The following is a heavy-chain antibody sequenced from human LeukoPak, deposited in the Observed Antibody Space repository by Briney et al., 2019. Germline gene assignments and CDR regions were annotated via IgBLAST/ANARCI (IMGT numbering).Heavy chain of an antibody. CDR2: ISSSGSTI. CDR3: ARVQMIDRNYFDY. D-gene: IGHD3-22*01. J-gene: IGHJ4*02. V-gene: IGHV3-48*03. Sequence: GGSLRLSCAAPGFTFSSYEMNWVRQAPGKGLEWVSYISSSGSTIYYADSVKGRFTISRDNAKNSLYLQMNSLRAEDTAVYYCARVQMIDRNYFDYWGQGTLVTVSS. CDR1: GFTFSSYE.